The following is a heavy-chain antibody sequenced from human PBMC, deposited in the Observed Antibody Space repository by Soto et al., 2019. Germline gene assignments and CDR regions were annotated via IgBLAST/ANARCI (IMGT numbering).Heavy chain of an antibody. CDR1: GYTFTSYG. D-gene: IGHD3-10*01. V-gene: IGHV1-8*02. CDR2: MNPNSGNT. CDR3: ARGSMVPHDFDY. Sequence: ASVKVSCKASGYTFTSYGISWVRQAPGQGLEWMGWMNPNSGNTGYAQKFQGGVTMTRSTSISTAYMELSSLRSEDTAVYYCARGSMVPHDFDYWGQGTLVTVSS. J-gene: IGHJ4*02.